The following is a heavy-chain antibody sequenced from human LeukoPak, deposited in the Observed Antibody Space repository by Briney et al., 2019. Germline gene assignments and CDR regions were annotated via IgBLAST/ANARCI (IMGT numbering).Heavy chain of an antibody. CDR3: ARLTVAYFDY. Sequence: SETLSLTCTVSGGSISSSSYYWGWIRQPPGKGLEWIGMVSYFGSTYYNPSLESRVTIFVATSKNQFSLKLSSVTAADTAVYYCARLTVAYFDYWGQGTLVTDSS. CDR2: VSYFGST. CDR1: GGSISSSSYY. V-gene: IGHV4-39*01. D-gene: IGHD4-23*01. J-gene: IGHJ4*02.